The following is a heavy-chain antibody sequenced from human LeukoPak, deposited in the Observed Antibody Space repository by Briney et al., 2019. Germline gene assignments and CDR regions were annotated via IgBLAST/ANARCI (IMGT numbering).Heavy chain of an antibody. CDR2: ISWNSGSI. D-gene: IGHD5-18*01. Sequence: SGGSLRLSCAASGFTFDDYSMQWVRQAPGKGLEWVSGISWNSGSIGYADSVKGRFTISRDNAKNSLYLQMSSLRAEDTALYHCAKNYTTMGRGAGYYWGQGTLVTVSS. CDR1: GFTFDDYS. CDR3: AKNYTTMGRGAGYY. V-gene: IGHV3-9*01. J-gene: IGHJ4*02.